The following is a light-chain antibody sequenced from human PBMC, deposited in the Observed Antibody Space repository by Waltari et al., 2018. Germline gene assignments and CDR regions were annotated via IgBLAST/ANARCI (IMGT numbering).Light chain of an antibody. V-gene: IGLV1-47*01. CDR1: SSNTGHNH. CDR3: GGWDDNLNGWV. J-gene: IGLJ3*02. Sequence: QSVMTQPPSTSGPPGQGVIIHCSGSSSNTGHNHVHWYQQLPGAAPKLLIYRDNERPSGVPVRFSVSKSGTSASLAISGLRSEDEADYYCGGWDDNLNGWVFGGGTRLTVL. CDR2: RDN.